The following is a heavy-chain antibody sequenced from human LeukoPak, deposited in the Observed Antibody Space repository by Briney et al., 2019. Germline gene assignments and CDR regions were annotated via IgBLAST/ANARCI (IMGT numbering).Heavy chain of an antibody. CDR3: ARITLERWLQYSGEYYFDY. CDR2: IDWDDDK. CDR1: GFSLSTSGMC. V-gene: IGHV2-70*11. J-gene: IGHJ4*02. Sequence: SGPTLVNPTQALTLTCTFSGFSLSTSGMCVSWIRQPPGKALEWLARIDWDDDKYYSTSLKTRLTISKDTSKNQVVLTMTNMDPVDTATYYCARITLERWLQYSGEYYFDYWGQGTLVTVSS. D-gene: IGHD5-24*01.